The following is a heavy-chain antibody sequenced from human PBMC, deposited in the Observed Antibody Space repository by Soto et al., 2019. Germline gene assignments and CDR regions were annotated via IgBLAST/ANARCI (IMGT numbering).Heavy chain of an antibody. D-gene: IGHD6-13*01. CDR1: GFTFSSYG. J-gene: IGHJ6*02. CDR2: ISYDGSNK. V-gene: IGHV3-30*18. Sequence: PGGSLRLSCAAPGFTFSSYGMHWVRQAPGKGLEWVAVISYDGSNKYYADSVKGRFTISRDNSKNTLYLQMNSLRAEDTAVYYCAKDRGIAAAAFYYYYGMDVWGQGTTVTVSS. CDR3: AKDRGIAAAAFYYYYGMDV.